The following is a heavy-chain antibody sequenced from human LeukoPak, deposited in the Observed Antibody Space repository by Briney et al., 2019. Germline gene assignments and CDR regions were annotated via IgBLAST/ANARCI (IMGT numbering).Heavy chain of an antibody. CDR3: ARANPVYGDFDY. J-gene: IGHJ4*02. CDR1: GLAVSDKY. V-gene: IGHV3-53*01. Sequence: GGSLRLSCTLSGLAVSDKYLTWVRQAPGKGLERVSVIFPNGNTYSADFVEGRFSISRDKSTNTLFLDMSRVGTDDTAVYFCARANPVYGDFDYWGQGTLVSVSS. D-gene: IGHD4-17*01. CDR2: IFPNGNT.